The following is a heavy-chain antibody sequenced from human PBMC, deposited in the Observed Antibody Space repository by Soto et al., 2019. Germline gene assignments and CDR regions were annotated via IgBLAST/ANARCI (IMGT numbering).Heavy chain of an antibody. D-gene: IGHD2-15*01. CDR1: GFSFRNYN. V-gene: IGHV3-30-3*01. CDR2: VSHDGVNK. CDR3: VRETQIVMVVVPTPGSPGAFDM. Sequence: QMQLVESGGGVVQPGRSLRLSCAASGFSFRNYNLHWVRQAPGKGLEWVAVVSHDGVNKHYAESVKGRLSISRDGSRDTLYLQMNSLRPEDTAVYYCVRETQIVMVVVPTPGSPGAFDMWGQGTMVTVSS. J-gene: IGHJ3*02.